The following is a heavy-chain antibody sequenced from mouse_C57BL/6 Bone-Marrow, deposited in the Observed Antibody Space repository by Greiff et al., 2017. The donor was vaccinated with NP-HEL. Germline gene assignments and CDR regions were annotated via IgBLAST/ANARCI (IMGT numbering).Heavy chain of an antibody. J-gene: IGHJ4*01. D-gene: IGHD1-1*01. CDR1: GFNIKDYY. V-gene: IGHV14-2*01. CDR2: IDPEDGET. Sequence: EVMLVESGAELVKPGASVKLSCTASGFNIKDYYMHWVKQRTEQGLEWIGRIDPEDGETKYAPKFQGQATISADTSSNTNYLQLSSLTSEDTAVYYCARRLLTTVVGDHYSMDYWGQGTSVTVSS. CDR3: ARRLLTTVVGDHYSMDY.